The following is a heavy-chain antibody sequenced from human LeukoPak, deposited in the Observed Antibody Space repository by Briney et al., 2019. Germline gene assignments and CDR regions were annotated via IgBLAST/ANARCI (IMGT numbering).Heavy chain of an antibody. J-gene: IGHJ4*02. CDR3: AKDGKKYCSSTSCSPFDY. D-gene: IGHD2-2*01. Sequence: GGSLRLSCAASGFTFSSYGMHWVRQAPGKGLEWVAFIRYDGSNKYYADSVKGRFTISRDNSKNTLYLQMNSLRAEDTAVYYCAKDGKKYCSSTSCSPFDYWGQGTLVTVSS. CDR2: IRYDGSNK. V-gene: IGHV3-30*02. CDR1: GFTFSSYG.